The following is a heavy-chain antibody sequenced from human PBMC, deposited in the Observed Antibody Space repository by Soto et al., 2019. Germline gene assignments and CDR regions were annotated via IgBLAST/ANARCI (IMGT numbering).Heavy chain of an antibody. Sequence: SETLSLTCDVSGDTISTGGYTWAWIRQPPGKALEWIGHTYHSGNPYYNPSLKSRVTISVDTSKNQFSLKLNSVTAAETAVYYCARDLWGYCGADCYPLDVWGQGTTVTVSS. D-gene: IGHD2-21*02. CDR3: ARDLWGYCGADCYPLDV. V-gene: IGHV4-30-2*01. CDR1: GDTISTGGYT. CDR2: TYHSGNP. J-gene: IGHJ6*02.